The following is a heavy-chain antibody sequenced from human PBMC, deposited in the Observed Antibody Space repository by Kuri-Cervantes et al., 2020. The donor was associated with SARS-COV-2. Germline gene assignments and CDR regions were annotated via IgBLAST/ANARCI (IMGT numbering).Heavy chain of an antibody. V-gene: IGHV3-30-3*01. CDR2: ISHDGSNK. Sequence: GGSLSLACAASRLTFSSYVMHWVRQAPGKGLEWVAVISHDGSNKYYADSVKGRFTISRDNSKNTLYLQMNSLRAEDTAVYYCARDQAYFVGVVRRGWVYYYYGMDVWGQGTTVTVSS. CDR3: ARDQAYFVGVVRRGWVYYYYGMDV. CDR1: RLTFSSYV. J-gene: IGHJ6*02. D-gene: IGHD3-3*01.